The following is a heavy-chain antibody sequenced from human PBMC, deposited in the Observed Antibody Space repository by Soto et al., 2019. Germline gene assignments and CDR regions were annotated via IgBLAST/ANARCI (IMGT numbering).Heavy chain of an antibody. CDR3: AKDTVPVATPWFDL. D-gene: IGHD2-2*01. V-gene: IGHV3-23*01. Sequence: EVQLLESGGGLVQPGGSLRLSCAASGFTFSNYAMSWVRQAPGKGLEWVSTLSGSGGSTYYADSVKGRFTIPRDNSKNTLYLQMNSLRAEDTAVYYCAKDTVPVATPWFDLWGQGTLVTVSS. CDR2: LSGSGGST. CDR1: GFTFSNYA. J-gene: IGHJ5*02.